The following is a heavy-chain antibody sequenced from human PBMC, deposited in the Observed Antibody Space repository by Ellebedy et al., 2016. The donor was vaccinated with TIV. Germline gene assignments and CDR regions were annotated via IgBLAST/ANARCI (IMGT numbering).Heavy chain of an antibody. J-gene: IGHJ3*02. CDR1: GGSISTYY. Sequence: SETLSLTCTVSGGSISTYYWSWIRQPPGKGLEYIGYVHYTGSTNYNSSLKSRVTISVDSFKNQFSLKLSSVTAADTAVYYCARDSKKGWAFDIWGQGTMVTVSS. CDR3: ARDSKKGWAFDI. V-gene: IGHV4-59*01. CDR2: VHYTGST. D-gene: IGHD6-19*01.